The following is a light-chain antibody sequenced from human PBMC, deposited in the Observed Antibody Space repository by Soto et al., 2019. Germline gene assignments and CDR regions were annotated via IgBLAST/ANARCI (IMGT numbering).Light chain of an antibody. V-gene: IGKV1-39*01. CDR1: QSISIY. CDR2: AAS. J-gene: IGKJ2*01. CDR3: QKSHSTPYT. Sequence: DIQMTQSPSSLSASVGDRVTISCRAGQSISIYLNWYQQKPGKAPKLLIYAASSLQSGVPSRFSGSRSGKDFTLTISSLQPEDFATYYCQKSHSTPYTLGQGTKLEI.